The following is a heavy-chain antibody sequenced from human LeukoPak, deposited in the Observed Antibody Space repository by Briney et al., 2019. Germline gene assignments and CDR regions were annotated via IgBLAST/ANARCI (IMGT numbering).Heavy chain of an antibody. V-gene: IGHV4-59*11. J-gene: IGHJ6*03. D-gene: IGHD3/OR15-3a*01. Sequence: SETLSLTCAVSGASISSHYWSWIRQPPGKGLEWIGSTSGSISDNPSLKSRVAVSVDPSQNQVSLSLTSVTAADTAVYYCARVLAIFGLDTTDFYMDDWGKGTTVTVSS. CDR2: TSGSI. CDR1: GASISSHY. CDR3: ARVLAIFGLDTTDFYMDD.